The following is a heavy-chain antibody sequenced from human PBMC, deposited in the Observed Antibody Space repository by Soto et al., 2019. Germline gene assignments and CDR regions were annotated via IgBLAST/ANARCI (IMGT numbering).Heavy chain of an antibody. Sequence: ASVKVSCKASGYTFTSYGISWVRQAPGQELEWMGWISAYNGNTNYAQKLQGRVTMTTDTSTSTAYMELRSLRSDDTAVYYCARCSEYSSSWYQVWFDPWGQGTLVTVSS. CDR3: ARCSEYSSSWYQVWFDP. V-gene: IGHV1-18*01. CDR1: GYTFTSYG. D-gene: IGHD6-13*01. J-gene: IGHJ5*02. CDR2: ISAYNGNT.